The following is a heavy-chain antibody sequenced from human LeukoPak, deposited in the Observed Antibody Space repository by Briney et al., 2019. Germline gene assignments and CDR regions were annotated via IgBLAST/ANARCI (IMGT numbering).Heavy chain of an antibody. CDR3: ARGSGIQLWLPPY. D-gene: IGHD5-18*01. Sequence: GASVKVSCKASGYTFTDYYMHWVRQAPGQGLEWMGWISPNSGGANYAQKFQGRVTMTRDTSISTAYMELSSLRSEDTAVYYRARGSGIQLWLPPYWGQGTLVTVSS. CDR2: ISPNSGGA. V-gene: IGHV1-2*02. CDR1: GYTFTDYY. J-gene: IGHJ4*02.